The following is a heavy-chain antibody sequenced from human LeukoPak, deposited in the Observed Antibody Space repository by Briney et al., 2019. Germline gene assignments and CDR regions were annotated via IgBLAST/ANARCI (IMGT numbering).Heavy chain of an antibody. CDR3: ERDGPYSSGWYADY. Sequence: GASVKVSCKASGYTFTGYYMHWVRQAPGQGLEWMGWINPNSGGTNYAQKFQGRVTITRDTSIITAYMELSRLTSADTAVYYCERDGPYSSGWYADYWGQGTLVTVSS. CDR2: INPNSGGT. CDR1: GYTFTGYY. V-gene: IGHV1-2*02. D-gene: IGHD6-19*01. J-gene: IGHJ4*02.